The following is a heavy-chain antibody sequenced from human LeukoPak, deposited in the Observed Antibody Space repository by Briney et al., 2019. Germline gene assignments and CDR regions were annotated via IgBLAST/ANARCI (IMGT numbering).Heavy chain of an antibody. J-gene: IGHJ4*02. CDR1: GFTFDDYA. V-gene: IGHV3-9*03. CDR3: ASGGIYYGAAFDF. Sequence: HSGGSLRLSCAASGFTFDDYAMHWVRQAPGKGLEWVSGISWNSGTIGYADSVKGRFTISRDNAKNSLYLQMNSLRDDDMALYYCASGGIYYGAAFDFWGQGSLVTVSS. CDR2: ISWNSGTI. D-gene: IGHD1-26*01.